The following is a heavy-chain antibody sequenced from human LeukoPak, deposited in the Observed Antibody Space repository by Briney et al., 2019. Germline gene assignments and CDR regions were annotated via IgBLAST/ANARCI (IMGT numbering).Heavy chain of an antibody. V-gene: IGHV1-69*01. Sequence: GSSVKVSCKASGGTFSSYAISWVRQAPGQGLEWMGGIIPIFGTANYAQKFQGRVTITADESTSTAYMELSSLRSEDTAVYYCARDEPSCSGGSCYKYFQHWGQGTPVTVSS. CDR1: GGTFSSYA. D-gene: IGHD2-15*01. CDR3: ARDEPSCSGGSCYKYFQH. CDR2: IIPIFGTA. J-gene: IGHJ1*01.